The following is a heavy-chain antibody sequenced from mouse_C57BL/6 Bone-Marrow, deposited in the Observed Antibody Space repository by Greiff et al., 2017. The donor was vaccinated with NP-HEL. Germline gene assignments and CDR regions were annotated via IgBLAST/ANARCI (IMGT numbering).Heavy chain of an antibody. CDR2: IDPENGDT. J-gene: IGHJ3*01. CDR1: GFNIKDDY. D-gene: IGHD3-2*02. V-gene: IGHV14-4*01. Sequence: VQLQQSGAELVRPGASVKLSCTASGFNIKDDYMHWVKQRPDQGLEWIGWIDPENGDTESASKFQGKATIPADTSSNTAYLQLSNLTSEDTAVYYCTRQLRLGAYWGQGTLVTVSA. CDR3: TRQLRLGAY.